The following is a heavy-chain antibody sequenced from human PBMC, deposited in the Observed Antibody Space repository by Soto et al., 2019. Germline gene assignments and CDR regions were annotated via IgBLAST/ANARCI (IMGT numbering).Heavy chain of an antibody. Sequence: TSETLSLTCTVSGGSISSYYWSWIRQPPGKGLEWIGYIYYSGSTNYNPSLKSRVTISVDTSKNQFSLKLSSVTAADTAVYYCARQPPLSYDFWSGYYTGAFDIWGQGTMVTVSS. CDR2: IYYSGST. V-gene: IGHV4-59*08. D-gene: IGHD3-3*01. CDR1: GGSISSYY. CDR3: ARQPPLSYDFWSGYYTGAFDI. J-gene: IGHJ3*02.